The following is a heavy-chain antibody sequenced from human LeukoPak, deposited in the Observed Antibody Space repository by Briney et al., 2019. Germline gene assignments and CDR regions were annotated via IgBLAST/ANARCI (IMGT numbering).Heavy chain of an antibody. CDR1: GGSISSGSYS. Sequence: PSQTLSLTCAVSGGSISSGSYSWSWIRQPPGKGLEWIGYIYPRGSTYYNPSLKSRVILSLDKSANQFSLNLSSVTAADTAVYYCARRVRGTVLMVYAIEGVGDWFDPWGQGTLVTVSS. D-gene: IGHD2-8*01. J-gene: IGHJ5*02. CDR2: IYPRGST. CDR3: ARRVRGTVLMVYAIEGVGDWFDP. V-gene: IGHV4-30-2*01.